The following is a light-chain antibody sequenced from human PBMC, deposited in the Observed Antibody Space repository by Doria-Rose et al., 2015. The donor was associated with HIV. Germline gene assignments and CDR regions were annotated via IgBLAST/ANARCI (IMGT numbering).Light chain of an antibody. V-gene: IGKV4-1*01. CDR1: QSLLYTSKNY. J-gene: IGKJ3*01. CDR3: QQYYGTPS. Sequence: DIRVTQSPESLGMSLGERATLNCKSNQSLLYTSKNYLAWYQQKPGQPPKLLIYWASTRQSEVPARFSGSGSGTDFTLTISSLEVEDVAVYYCQQYYGTPSFGPGTTVDIK. CDR2: WAS.